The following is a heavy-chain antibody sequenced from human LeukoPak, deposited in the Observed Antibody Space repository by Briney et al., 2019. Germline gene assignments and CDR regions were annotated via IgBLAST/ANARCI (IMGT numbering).Heavy chain of an antibody. CDR2: IYPGDSNT. D-gene: IGHD4-17*01. V-gene: IGHV5-51*01. Sequence: GESLKISRKGSGYSFSTYWIGWVRQMPGKGLDWMGIIYPGDSNTRYSPSFQGQVTISADKSISTAYLQWSSLKASDTAMYYCAILTSGDYRYSAFDIWGQGTMVTVSS. J-gene: IGHJ3*02. CDR1: GYSFSTYW. CDR3: AILTSGDYRYSAFDI.